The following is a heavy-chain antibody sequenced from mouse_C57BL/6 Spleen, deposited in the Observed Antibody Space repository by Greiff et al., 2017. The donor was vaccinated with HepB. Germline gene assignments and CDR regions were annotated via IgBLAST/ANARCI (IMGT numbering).Heavy chain of an antibody. J-gene: IGHJ4*01. Sequence: VQLQQSGAELARPGASVKMSCKASGYTFTSYTMHWVKQRPGQGLEWIGYINPSSGYTKYNQKFKDKATLTADKSSSTAYMQLSSLTSEDSAGYYCAAQADAMDYWGQGTSVTVSS. CDR1: GYTFTSYT. V-gene: IGHV1-4*01. CDR2: INPSSGYT. D-gene: IGHD3-2*02. CDR3: AAQADAMDY.